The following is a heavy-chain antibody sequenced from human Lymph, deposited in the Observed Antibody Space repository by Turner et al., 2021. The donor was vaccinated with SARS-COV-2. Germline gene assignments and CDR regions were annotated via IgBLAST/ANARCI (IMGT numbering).Heavy chain of an antibody. Sequence: EVQLFESGGGLGQPGGSLGLSCASSGLTFSSPGMGGVRQAPGKGLELVSVISGSGGSTYYADSVKGRFTISRDNTKNTLYLQMNSLRAEDTAVYYCAKDRVVPPAIWNYYYYYGMDVWGQGTTVTVSS. V-gene: IGHV3-23*01. CDR2: ISGSGGST. J-gene: IGHJ6*02. CDR3: AKDRVVPPAIWNYYYYYGMDV. D-gene: IGHD2-2*02. CDR1: GLTFSSPG.